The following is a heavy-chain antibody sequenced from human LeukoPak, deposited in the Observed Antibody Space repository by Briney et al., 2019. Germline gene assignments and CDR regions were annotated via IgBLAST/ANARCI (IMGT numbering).Heavy chain of an antibody. V-gene: IGHV3-21*01. Sequence: GGSLRLSCAASGFTFSSYSMNWVRQAPGKGLEWVPSISSSSSYIYYADSVKGRFTISRDNAKNSLYLQMNSLRAEDTAVYYCARELYDFWSGYYRNYGMDVWGQGTTVTVSS. CDR2: ISSSSSYI. CDR1: GFTFSSYS. J-gene: IGHJ6*02. CDR3: ARELYDFWSGYYRNYGMDV. D-gene: IGHD3-3*01.